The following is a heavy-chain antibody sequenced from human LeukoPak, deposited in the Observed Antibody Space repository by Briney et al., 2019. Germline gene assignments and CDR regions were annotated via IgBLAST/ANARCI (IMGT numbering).Heavy chain of an antibody. D-gene: IGHD3-22*01. J-gene: IGHJ3*01. CDR1: GGSLSGHY. V-gene: IGHV4-59*11. CDR2: VSYTGRT. Sequence: SETLSLTCTVSGGSLSGHYWSWIRQPQGKRLEWIGYVSYTGRTKYNPSLQSRVTISIDTSKSQFSLKLTSVTSAVTAVYSCARLLDNDISGDPDTFDVWGQGTTVIVSS. CDR3: ARLLDNDISGDPDTFDV.